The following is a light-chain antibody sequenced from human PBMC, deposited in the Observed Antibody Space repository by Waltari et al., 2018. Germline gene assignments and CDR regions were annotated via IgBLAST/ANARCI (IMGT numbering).Light chain of an antibody. Sequence: EIVLTQSPATLSLSPGERATLSCKASQSVSNYLAWYQQKPGQATRLLIYDASNRATGIPARFSGSGSGTDFTLTISSVAPEDFAVYYCQQRGKWVTFGGGTKVEIK. CDR3: QQRGKWVT. J-gene: IGKJ4*01. V-gene: IGKV3-11*01. CDR1: QSVSNY. CDR2: DAS.